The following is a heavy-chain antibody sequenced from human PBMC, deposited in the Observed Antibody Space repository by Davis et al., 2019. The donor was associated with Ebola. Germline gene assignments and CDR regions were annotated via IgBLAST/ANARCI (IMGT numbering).Heavy chain of an antibody. D-gene: IGHD5-18*01. Sequence: GESLKISCAASGFTLREHDMDWVRQAPGQGLEWVARIRNKGNSYTTEYAASVKGRFTISRDDSENSHYLQMNSLKTEDTAVYYCARGSVGTAFRAFDIWGQGTMVTVSS. V-gene: IGHV3-72*01. CDR2: IRNKGNSYTT. CDR1: GFTLREHD. J-gene: IGHJ3*02. CDR3: ARGSVGTAFRAFDI.